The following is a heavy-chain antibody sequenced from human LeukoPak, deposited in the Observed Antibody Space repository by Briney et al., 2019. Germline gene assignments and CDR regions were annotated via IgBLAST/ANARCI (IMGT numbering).Heavy chain of an antibody. D-gene: IGHD4-23*01. J-gene: IGHJ6*02. V-gene: IGHV3-13*01. CDR1: GFTFSSYD. Sequence: GGSLRLSCAASGFTFSSYDMHWVRHATGKGLEWVSAIGTAGDTYYPGSVKGRFTISRENAKNSLYLQMNSLRAGDTAVYYCARRGNSHYYYGMDVWGQGTTVTVSS. CDR2: IGTAGDT. CDR3: ARRGNSHYYYGMDV.